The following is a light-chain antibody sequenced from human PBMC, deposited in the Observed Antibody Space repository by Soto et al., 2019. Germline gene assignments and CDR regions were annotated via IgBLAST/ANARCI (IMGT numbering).Light chain of an antibody. J-gene: IGKJ4*01. CDR1: QSVSSH. CDR3: QHRSSWPLT. Sequence: EIVLTQSPATLSLSPGEAATLSCRASQSVSSHLAWYQQKPGQAPRLLIYDASNRATGIPGRFSGSGSGTDFTLTISSLEPEDFAVYYCQHRSSWPLTFGGGTKVEIK. CDR2: DAS. V-gene: IGKV3-11*01.